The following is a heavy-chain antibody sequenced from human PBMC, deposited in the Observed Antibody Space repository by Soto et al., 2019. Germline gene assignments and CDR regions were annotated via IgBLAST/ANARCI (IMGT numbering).Heavy chain of an antibody. V-gene: IGHV3-21*01. Sequence: EVQLVESGGGLVKPGGSLSLSCAASGFSFSTYTINWVRQAPGKGLEWVSSISSSSRHIYYADSVKGRFIISRDNARNSLYLQMNSLRAEDTAVYYCARDSGSYYYSFDFWGQGTLVTVSS. D-gene: IGHD1-26*01. CDR3: ARDSGSYYYSFDF. CDR1: GFSFSTYT. CDR2: ISSSSRHI. J-gene: IGHJ4*02.